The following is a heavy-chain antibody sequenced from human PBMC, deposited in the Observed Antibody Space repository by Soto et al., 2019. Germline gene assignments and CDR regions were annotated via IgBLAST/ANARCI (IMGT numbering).Heavy chain of an antibody. D-gene: IGHD6-6*01. V-gene: IGHV1-46*01. J-gene: IGHJ4*02. CDR2: INPSGGTT. CDR3: ARAKYTSSALES. Sequence: QVQLVQSGAEVRKPGASVKVSCEASGYTFTSYYMNWVRQAPGQGLEWMGIINPSGGTTSYAQKFQGRVTMTSDTSTSTVYMELSSLKSEDTAVYYCARAKYTSSALESWGQGTLVTVSS. CDR1: GYTFTSYY.